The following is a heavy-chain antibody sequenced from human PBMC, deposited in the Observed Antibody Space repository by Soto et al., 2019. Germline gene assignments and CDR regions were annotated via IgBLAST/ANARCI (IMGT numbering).Heavy chain of an antibody. CDR1: GYTFTGYY. V-gene: IGHV1-2*02. J-gene: IGHJ6*02. CDR2: INPNSGDT. D-gene: IGHD1-26*01. Sequence: QVQLVQSGTEVKRPGDSVKVSWKAYGYTFTGYYEHWVRQAPGQGLEWMGWINPNSGDTYLAQRFQGRVTMNRDTSIGTAYMELRGLTSDDTAEYYCAKGGAIVAAGTRVYLYNAMDVWGQGTTVTVSS. CDR3: AKGGAIVAAGTRVYLYNAMDV.